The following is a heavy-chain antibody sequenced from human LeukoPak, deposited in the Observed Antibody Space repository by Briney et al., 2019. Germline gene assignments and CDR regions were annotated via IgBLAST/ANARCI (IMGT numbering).Heavy chain of an antibody. CDR1: GRSISSYY. V-gene: IGHV4-59*01. CDR2: IYYSGST. J-gene: IGHJ4*01. CDR3: QRGQGYGGPIDF. D-gene: IGHD1-26*01. Sequence: SETLSLTCTVSGRSISSYYRSWVRQPPGKGLEWVGYIYYSGSTTYNPSLKGRGTISVDTSNTQYSLNLPTFTATHKAVYDCQRGQGYGGPIDFWGKGTLVTVSS.